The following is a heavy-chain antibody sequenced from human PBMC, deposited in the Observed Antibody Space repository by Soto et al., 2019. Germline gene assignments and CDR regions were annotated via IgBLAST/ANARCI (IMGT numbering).Heavy chain of an antibody. CDR3: ARTIVVVVAATRLNWFDP. D-gene: IGHD2-15*01. V-gene: IGHV3-11*01. Sequence: GGSLRLSCAASGFTFSDYYMSWIRQAPGKGLEWVSYISSSGSTIYYADSVKGRFTISRDNAKNSLYLQMNSLRAEDTAVYYCARTIVVVVAATRLNWFDPWGQGTLVTVSS. CDR1: GFTFSDYY. CDR2: ISSSGSTI. J-gene: IGHJ5*02.